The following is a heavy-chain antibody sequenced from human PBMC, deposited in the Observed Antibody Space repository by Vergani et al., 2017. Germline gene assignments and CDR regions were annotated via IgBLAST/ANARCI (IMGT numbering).Heavy chain of an antibody. Sequence: QVQLVQSGAEVKKPGASAKVSCKASGYTFSSYYMSWVRQAPGQGLEWMGIINTSGAGATYAQKFQGRVTMTRDTSTSTFYLVLSSLRSEDTAVYYCVGGSSSAYWGQGTLVTVSS. D-gene: IGHD6-6*01. CDR3: VGGSSSAY. CDR2: INTSGAGA. J-gene: IGHJ4*02. CDR1: GYTFSSYY. V-gene: IGHV1-46*01.